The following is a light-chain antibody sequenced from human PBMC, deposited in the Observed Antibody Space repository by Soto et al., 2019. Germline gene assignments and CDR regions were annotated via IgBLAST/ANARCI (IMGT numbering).Light chain of an antibody. Sequence: DIQMTQSPSTLSASVGDRVTITCRASQTIDSWLAWYQQRPGKPPNLLIYKASTLASGVPSRFSGSGSGTEFTRTINSLQPDDFATYYCQQYHIYSGTVGQGTKVDTK. V-gene: IGKV1-5*03. CDR1: QTIDSW. J-gene: IGKJ1*01. CDR2: KAS. CDR3: QQYHIYSGT.